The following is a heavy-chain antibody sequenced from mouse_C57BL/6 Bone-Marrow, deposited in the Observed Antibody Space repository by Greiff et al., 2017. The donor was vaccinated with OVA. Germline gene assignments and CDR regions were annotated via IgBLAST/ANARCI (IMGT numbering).Heavy chain of an antibody. Sequence: VKLQESGPGLVQPSQSLSITCTVSGFSLTSYGVHWVRQSPGKGLEWLGVIWSGGSTDYNAAFISRLSISKDNSKSQVFFKMNSLQAGDTAIYYCASYYYGSSFHFDVWGTGTTVTVSS. D-gene: IGHD1-1*01. V-gene: IGHV2-2*01. CDR2: IWSGGST. CDR3: ASYYYGSSFHFDV. CDR1: GFSLTSYG. J-gene: IGHJ1*03.